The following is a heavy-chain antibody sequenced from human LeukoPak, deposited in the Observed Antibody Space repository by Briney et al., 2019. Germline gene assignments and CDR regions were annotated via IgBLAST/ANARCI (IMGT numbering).Heavy chain of an antibody. CDR2: ISSSSSYI. D-gene: IGHD3-3*01. V-gene: IGHV3-21*01. J-gene: IGHJ4*02. CDR1: GFTFNSYT. Sequence: SGGSLRLSCAASGFTFNSYTMNRLRQAPGNGLEWVSYISSSSSYIYYTDSVKSLFTISRENGKNSLYLQMISLRAEDTAVYYCARDELWSGSAVGYWGQGTVVTVSS. CDR3: ARDELWSGSAVGY.